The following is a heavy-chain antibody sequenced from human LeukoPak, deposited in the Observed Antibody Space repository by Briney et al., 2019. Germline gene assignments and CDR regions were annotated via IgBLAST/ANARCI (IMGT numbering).Heavy chain of an antibody. CDR3: ARERDSSSWSGGSYYYYYMDV. Sequence: PGGSLRLSCAASGFTFSSYSMNWVRQAPGKGLEWVSYISSSSSTIYYGDSVKGRFTISRDNAKNSLSLQMNSLRAEDTALYYCARERDSSSWSGGSYYYYYMDVWGKGTTVTVSS. CDR1: GFTFSSYS. J-gene: IGHJ6*03. V-gene: IGHV3-48*01. CDR2: ISSSSSTI. D-gene: IGHD6-13*01.